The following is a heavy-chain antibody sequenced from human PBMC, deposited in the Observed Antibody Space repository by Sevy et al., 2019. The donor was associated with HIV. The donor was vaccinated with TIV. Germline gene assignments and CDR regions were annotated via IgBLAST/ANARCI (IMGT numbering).Heavy chain of an antibody. CDR1: GFTFSSYG. Sequence: GGSLRLSCAASGFTFSSYGMHWVRQAPGKGLEWVAVISYDGSNKYYADSVKGRLTISRDNSKNTLYLQMNSLRAEETAVYYCAKADSSGYYYLDYWGQGTLVTVSS. CDR2: ISYDGSNK. D-gene: IGHD3-22*01. V-gene: IGHV3-30*18. J-gene: IGHJ4*02. CDR3: AKADSSGYYYLDY.